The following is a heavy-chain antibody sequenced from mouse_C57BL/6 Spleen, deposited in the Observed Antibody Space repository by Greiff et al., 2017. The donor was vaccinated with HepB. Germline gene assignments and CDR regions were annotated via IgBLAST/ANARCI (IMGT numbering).Heavy chain of an antibody. Sequence: QVQLQQPGAELVRPGSSVKLSCKASGYTFTSYWMHWVKQRPIQGLEWIGNIDPSDSETHYNQKFKDKATLTVDKSSSTAYMQLSSLTSEDSAVYYCARDGDDYDEAAYWGQGTLVTVSA. CDR3: ARDGDDYDEAAY. CDR1: GYTFTSYW. CDR2: IDPSDSET. D-gene: IGHD2-4*01. J-gene: IGHJ3*01. V-gene: IGHV1-52*01.